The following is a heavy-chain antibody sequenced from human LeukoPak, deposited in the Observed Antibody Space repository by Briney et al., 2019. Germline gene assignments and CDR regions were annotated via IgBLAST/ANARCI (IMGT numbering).Heavy chain of an antibody. CDR2: INPNSGNT. CDR1: GYTFTGYY. D-gene: IGHD3-10*01. Sequence: ASVKVSCKASGYTFTGYYMHWVRQAPGQGLEWMGWINPNSGNTNYAQKLQGRVTMTTDTSTSTAYMELRSLRSDDTAVYYCARDYGSGSKFDYWGQGTLVTVSS. J-gene: IGHJ4*02. CDR3: ARDYGSGSKFDY. V-gene: IGHV1-18*04.